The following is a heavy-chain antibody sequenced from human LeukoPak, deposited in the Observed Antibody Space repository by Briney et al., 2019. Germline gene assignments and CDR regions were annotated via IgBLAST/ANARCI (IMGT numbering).Heavy chain of an antibody. CDR2: IYSSGNT. Sequence: SETLSLTCGVSGDSISTHNWNWIRQSPGKGLEWIGYIYSSGNTKYSPSLKSRVTISVDTSKNQFSLKLSAVTAADTAVYYCARSGAKAVVLGWFDPWGQGTLVTVSS. V-gene: IGHV4-59*11. CDR3: ARSGAKAVVLGWFDP. D-gene: IGHD7-27*01. CDR1: GDSISTHN. J-gene: IGHJ5*02.